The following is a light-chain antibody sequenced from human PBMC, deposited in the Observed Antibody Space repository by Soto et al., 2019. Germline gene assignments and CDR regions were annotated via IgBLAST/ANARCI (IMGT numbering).Light chain of an antibody. CDR1: QSVGSY. J-gene: IGKJ5*01. Sequence: EIVLTQSPGTLSLSPGEIATLSCSASQSVGSYLAWYQHKPGQAPRLLIYGASTRATGIPARFSGSGSGTEFTLTISSLQSEDFAVYYCQQYNNWPPITFGQGTRLEIK. CDR3: QQYNNWPPIT. V-gene: IGKV3-15*01. CDR2: GAS.